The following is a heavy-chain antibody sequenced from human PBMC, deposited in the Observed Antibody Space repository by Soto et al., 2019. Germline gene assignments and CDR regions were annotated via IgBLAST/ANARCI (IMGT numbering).Heavy chain of an antibody. CDR3: ARGLHSLFDY. J-gene: IGHJ4*02. V-gene: IGHV3-33*01. Sequence: QPGGSLRLSCAASGFTFSSYGMHWVRQAPGKGLEWVAVIWYDGNNKYYADSVKGRFTISRDNSNNTLYVQMTSLRAEDTAVYYCARGLHSLFDYWGQGTLVTVSS. D-gene: IGHD2-21*01. CDR2: IWYDGNNK. CDR1: GFTFSSYG.